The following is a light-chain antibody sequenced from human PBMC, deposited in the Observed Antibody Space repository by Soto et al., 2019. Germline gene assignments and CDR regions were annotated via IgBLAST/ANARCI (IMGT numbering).Light chain of an antibody. Sequence: EIVLTQSPATLSSSPGETATLSCRASQYFGTRLAWYQHKPGQAPRLLIYYTSNRATGIPARFSGSGSGTDFTLTISSLAPEDFAIYYCHQRQSWPRTFGQGTKVDIK. CDR2: YTS. V-gene: IGKV3-11*01. J-gene: IGKJ1*01. CDR1: QYFGTR. CDR3: HQRQSWPRT.